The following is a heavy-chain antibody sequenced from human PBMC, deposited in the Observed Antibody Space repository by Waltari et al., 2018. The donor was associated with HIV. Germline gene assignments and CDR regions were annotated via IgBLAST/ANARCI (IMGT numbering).Heavy chain of an antibody. Sequence: QVQLVESGGGVVQPGRSLRLSCAASGFTFSSFGMHWVGQAQGKGLEWVVVIWYDGSNKYYADSVKGRFSISRDNSKNTLYLQMNSLRAEDTAVYFCARRGVLTYYYTMDVWGQGTTVTVSS. J-gene: IGHJ6*02. CDR1: GFTFSSFG. V-gene: IGHV3-33*01. D-gene: IGHD3-10*01. CDR2: IWYDGSNK. CDR3: ARRGVLTYYYTMDV.